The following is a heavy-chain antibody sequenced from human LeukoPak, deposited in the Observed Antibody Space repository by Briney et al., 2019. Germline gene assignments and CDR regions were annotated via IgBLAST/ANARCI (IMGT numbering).Heavy chain of an antibody. CDR3: ARESLYSGSASSDLDY. Sequence: GGSLRLSCAASGFTVSSNYMSWVRQAPGKGLEWVSVIYSGGSTYYADSVKGRFTISRDNAENSLHLQMNSLRAEDTALYYCARESLYSGSASSDLDYWGQGTLVTVSS. V-gene: IGHV3-53*01. CDR1: GFTVSSNY. D-gene: IGHD3-10*01. J-gene: IGHJ4*02. CDR2: IYSGGST.